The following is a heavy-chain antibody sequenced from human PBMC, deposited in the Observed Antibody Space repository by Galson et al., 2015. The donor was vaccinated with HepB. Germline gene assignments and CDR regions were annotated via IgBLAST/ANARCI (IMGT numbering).Heavy chain of an antibody. CDR2: ISSSRSYT. CDR3: ARVGGGGILEVPAAYRGYCDY. Sequence: SLRLSCAASGFTFSSYSMNWVRQAPGKGLQWVSSISSSRSYTYYADSVKGRFTISRDNAKNTLYLQMNSLRAEDTAVYYCARVGGGGILEVPAAYRGYCDYWGQGTLVTVSS. CDR1: GFTFSSYS. V-gene: IGHV3-21*01. J-gene: IGHJ4*02. D-gene: IGHD2-2*01.